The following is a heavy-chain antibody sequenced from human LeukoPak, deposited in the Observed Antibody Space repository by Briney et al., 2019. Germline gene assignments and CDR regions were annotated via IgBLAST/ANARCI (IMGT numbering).Heavy chain of an antibody. V-gene: IGHV4-34*08. CDR3: SAYYYDSSAEYYFDY. CDR1: GGTFSGYY. J-gene: IGHJ4*02. D-gene: IGHD3-22*01. Sequence: SETLSLTCAVYGGTFSGYYWSWIRQPPGKGLEWIGEINHSGTTNYNASLKSRVSISIDTSKNQFSLKVRFVTAADTAVYYCSAYYYDSSAEYYFDYWGQGTLVTVSS. CDR2: INHSGTT.